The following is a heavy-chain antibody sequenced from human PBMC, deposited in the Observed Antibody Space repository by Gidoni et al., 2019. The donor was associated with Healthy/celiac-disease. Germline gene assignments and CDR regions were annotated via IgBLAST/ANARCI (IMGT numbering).Heavy chain of an antibody. CDR3: ARTSRYLYYGMDV. CDR2: IIPIFGTA. Sequence: QVPLVQSGAEVKKPGSSVKVSCQASGGPFSSYAISWVRQAPGQGLEWMGGIIPIFGTANYAQKFQGRVTITADESTSTAYMELSSLRSEDTAVYYCARTSRYLYYGMDVWGQGTTVTVSS. V-gene: IGHV1-69*01. J-gene: IGHJ6*02. D-gene: IGHD1-1*01. CDR1: GGPFSSYA.